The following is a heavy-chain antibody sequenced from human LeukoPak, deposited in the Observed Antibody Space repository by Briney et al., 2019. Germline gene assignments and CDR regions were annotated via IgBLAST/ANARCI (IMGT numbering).Heavy chain of an antibody. Sequence: GGSLRLSCAASGFTFSSYSINWVRQAPGKGLEWVSCISTSSDYIYYAASVKGRFTISRDNAKNSLYLQMNSLRVEDTAVYYCVRERFHGSGAPKFDHWGQGILVTVSS. CDR1: GFTFSSYS. J-gene: IGHJ4*02. D-gene: IGHD3-10*01. V-gene: IGHV3-21*01. CDR3: VRERFHGSGAPKFDH. CDR2: ISTSSDYI.